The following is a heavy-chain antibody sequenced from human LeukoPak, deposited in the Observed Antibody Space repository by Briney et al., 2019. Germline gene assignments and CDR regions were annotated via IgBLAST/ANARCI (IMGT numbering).Heavy chain of an antibody. CDR1: GFTFSSYG. CDR2: ISYDGSKK. D-gene: IGHD3-10*01. V-gene: IGHV3-30*18. CDR3: AKLMSPGGKLLWFGEVEYGMDV. Sequence: PGRSLRLSCAASGFTFSSYGMHWVRQAPGKGLEGVAVISYDGSKKYYANSVKGRFTISRDNSKNTLYLQMNSLRAEDTAVYYCAKLMSPGGKLLWFGEVEYGMDVWGKGTTVTVSS. J-gene: IGHJ6*04.